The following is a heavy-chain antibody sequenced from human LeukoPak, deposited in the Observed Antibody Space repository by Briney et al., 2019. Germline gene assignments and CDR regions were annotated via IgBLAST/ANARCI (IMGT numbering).Heavy chain of an antibody. D-gene: IGHD3-10*01. V-gene: IGHV1-18*01. J-gene: IGHJ4*02. CDR1: GYTFTSHG. CDR2: ISTYNGNT. Sequence: ASVTVSCTASGYTFTSHGISWVRQAPGQGLEWMGWISTYNGNTNYAQKLQGRVSMTTDTSTSTAYMDLRSLRSDDTAVYYCARRPRVDGAGFDYWGQGTLVTVSS. CDR3: ARRPRVDGAGFDY.